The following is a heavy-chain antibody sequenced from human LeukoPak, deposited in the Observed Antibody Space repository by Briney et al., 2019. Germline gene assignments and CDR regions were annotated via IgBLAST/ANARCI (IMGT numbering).Heavy chain of an antibody. V-gene: IGHV4-59*08. Sequence: PSETLSLTCTVSGGSISNYYWSWIRQPPGKGLEWVVYIYYSGGTNYNPSLKSRVTISVDTSKNQFSLRLSSVTAADTAVYYCARQLRSGGSYGFDIWGQGTMVTVSS. CDR1: GGSISNYY. J-gene: IGHJ3*02. CDR2: IYYSGGT. D-gene: IGHD2-15*01. CDR3: ARQLRSGGSYGFDI.